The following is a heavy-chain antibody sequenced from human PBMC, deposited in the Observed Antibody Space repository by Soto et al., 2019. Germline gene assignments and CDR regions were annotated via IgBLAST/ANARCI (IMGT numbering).Heavy chain of an antibody. CDR1: GFTFSSYS. CDR2: ISSSSSTI. J-gene: IGHJ3*02. V-gene: IGHV3-48*01. Sequence: EVQLVESGGGLVQPGGSLRLSCAASGFTFSSYSMNWVRQAPGKGLEWVSYISSSSSTIYYVDSVKGRFTISRDNAKNSLYLQMNSLRAEDTAVYYCARDFQGDIVVVVAGDDAFDIWGQGTMVTVSS. D-gene: IGHD2-15*01. CDR3: ARDFQGDIVVVVAGDDAFDI.